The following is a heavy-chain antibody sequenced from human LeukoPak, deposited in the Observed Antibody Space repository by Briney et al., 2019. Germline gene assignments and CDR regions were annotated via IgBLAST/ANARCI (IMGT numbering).Heavy chain of an antibody. CDR1: GGSFSGYY. CDR3: ASTYYYDSTGDKGPVDI. V-gene: IGHV4-34*01. Sequence: SETLSLTCAVYGGSFSGYYWSWIRQPPGKGLEWIGEINHSGSTNYNPSLKSRVTISVDTSKNQFSLKLSSVTAADTAVYYCASTYYYDSTGDKGPVDIWGQGTMVTVSS. D-gene: IGHD3-22*01. CDR2: INHSGST. J-gene: IGHJ3*02.